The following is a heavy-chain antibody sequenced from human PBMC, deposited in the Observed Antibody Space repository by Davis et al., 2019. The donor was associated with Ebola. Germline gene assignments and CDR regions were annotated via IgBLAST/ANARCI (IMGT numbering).Heavy chain of an antibody. CDR3: ARVKGPTHFDY. Sequence: GESLKISCAASGFTFSSYSMNCVRQAPGKGLEWVSSISSNSSYIYYADSVKGRFTISRDNAKNSLYLQMNSLRAEDTAVYYCARVKGPTHFDYWGQGTLVTVSS. CDR1: GFTFSSYS. J-gene: IGHJ4*02. CDR2: ISSNSSYI. D-gene: IGHD4-23*01. V-gene: IGHV3-21*01.